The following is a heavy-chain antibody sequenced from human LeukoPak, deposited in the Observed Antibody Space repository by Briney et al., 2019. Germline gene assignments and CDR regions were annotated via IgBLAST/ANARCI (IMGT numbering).Heavy chain of an antibody. V-gene: IGHV1-46*01. CDR1: GYSFTNYY. D-gene: IGHD3-10*01. CDR3: ATSPYGSGSS. CDR2: INPSGGST. Sequence: ASVKVSCKASGYSFTNYYIHWVRQAPGQGLEWMGIINPSGGSTNYTQKFQGRVTLTRDTSTSTVYMELSSLRSEDTAVYYCATSPYGSGSSWGQGTLVTVSS. J-gene: IGHJ5*02.